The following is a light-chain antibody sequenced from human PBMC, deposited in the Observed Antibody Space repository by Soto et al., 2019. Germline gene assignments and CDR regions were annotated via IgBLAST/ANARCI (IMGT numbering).Light chain of an antibody. CDR2: DVS. Sequence: SVLTQPASVSGSPGQSITISCTGTINDVGSYNYVSWYQQYPGKAPKLMIYDVSTRPSGVSDRFSGSKSGNTASLTISGLRAEDEADYYCGSYTTSSNYVFGTGTKVTVL. V-gene: IGLV2-14*03. CDR1: INDVGSYNY. J-gene: IGLJ1*01. CDR3: GSYTTSSNYV.